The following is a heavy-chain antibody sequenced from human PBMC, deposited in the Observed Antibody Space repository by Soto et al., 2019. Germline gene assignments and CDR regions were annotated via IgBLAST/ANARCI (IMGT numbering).Heavy chain of an antibody. CDR2: IYTGGGT. CDR3: ARDGSGH. V-gene: IGHV3-66*01. Sequence: EVQLVESGGGLVQPGGSLRLSCAASGLTVSTNPMSWVRQAPGKGLEWVSVIYTGGGTHYADSVKGRYTISRDNSKNTVTLQMDSLRPEDTAVYYCARDGSGHWGQGTLVTVSS. CDR1: GLTVSTNP. J-gene: IGHJ4*02.